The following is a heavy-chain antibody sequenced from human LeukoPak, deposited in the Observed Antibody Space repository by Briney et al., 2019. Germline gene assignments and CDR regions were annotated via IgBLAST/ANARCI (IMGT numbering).Heavy chain of an antibody. CDR1: GYTFTSYD. D-gene: IGHD7-27*01. J-gene: IGHJ4*02. Sequence: ASVTVSCKASGYTFTSYDINWVRQATGQGLEWMGWMSPNSGDTGYAQKFQGRVTMTRGTFINTAYMELSSLRSEDTAVYYCARGPPNWGFDYWGPGTQVTVSS. CDR2: MSPNSGDT. V-gene: IGHV1-8*01. CDR3: ARGPPNWGFDY.